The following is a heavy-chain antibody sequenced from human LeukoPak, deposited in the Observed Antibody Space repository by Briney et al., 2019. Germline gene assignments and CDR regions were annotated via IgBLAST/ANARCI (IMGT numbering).Heavy chain of an antibody. Sequence: GESLRLSCAVSGLTLSNYGMSWVRQAPGKGLEWVAGISGSGGGTKYADSVKGRFTISRDNAKNSLYLQMHSLRAEDTAVYYCASDRYLDRWGQGTLVTVAS. CDR2: ISGSGGGT. CDR3: ASDRYLDR. D-gene: IGHD1-1*01. J-gene: IGHJ5*02. V-gene: IGHV3-23*01. CDR1: GLTLSNYG.